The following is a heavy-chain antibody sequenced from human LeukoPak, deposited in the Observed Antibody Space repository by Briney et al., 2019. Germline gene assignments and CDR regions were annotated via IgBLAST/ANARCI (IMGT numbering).Heavy chain of an antibody. CDR2: IYNSGST. CDR3: ARLRLRYFDWGNYFDY. J-gene: IGHJ4*02. Sequence: SETLSLTCTVSGGSISSYYWSWLRQPPGKGLEWIGYIYNSGSTNYNPSLESRVTFSVDTSKNQFSLKLSSVTAADTAVYYCARLRLRYFDWGNYFDYWGQGTLVTVSS. D-gene: IGHD3-9*01. CDR1: GGSISSYY. V-gene: IGHV4-59*08.